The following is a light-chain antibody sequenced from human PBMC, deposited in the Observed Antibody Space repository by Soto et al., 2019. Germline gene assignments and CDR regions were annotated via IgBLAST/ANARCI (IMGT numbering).Light chain of an antibody. CDR3: QQYNSFPWT. J-gene: IGKJ1*01. V-gene: IGKV1-5*03. Sequence: DIQMTQSPSTLSASVGDRVTITCRASQSTSSWLAWYQQKPGKAPNLLIYKASSLERGVPSRFSGSGSGTDFTLTISSLQPDDFATYYCQQYNSFPWTFGRGTKV. CDR1: QSTSSW. CDR2: KAS.